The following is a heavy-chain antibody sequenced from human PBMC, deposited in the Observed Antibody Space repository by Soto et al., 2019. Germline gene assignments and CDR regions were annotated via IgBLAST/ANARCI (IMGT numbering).Heavy chain of an antibody. CDR3: ARDTYSGYDFGL. CDR2: IPSRGRP. V-gene: IGHV4-30-4*01. CDR1: GASVAGGSYY. Sequence: SETLSLTCSVSGASVAGGSYYWSWVRQPPGKGPEWIGYIPSRGRPFYNPTLTSRGTISADTSKNQLSLQLTSVTAADTAVYYCARDTYSGYDFGLWGQGTLVTVSS. D-gene: IGHD5-12*01. J-gene: IGHJ5*02.